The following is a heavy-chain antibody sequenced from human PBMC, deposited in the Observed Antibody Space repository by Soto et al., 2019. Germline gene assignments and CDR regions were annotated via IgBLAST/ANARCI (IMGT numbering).Heavy chain of an antibody. D-gene: IGHD5-18*01. Sequence: PGGSLRLSCAASGFPFSSYAMSWVRHAPDKGLEWVSGINWNSGSIGYADSVKGRFTISRDKAKNSLYLQMNSLRTEDTALYYCAKALSGYTYGPFDYWGQGTLVTVSS. J-gene: IGHJ4*02. V-gene: IGHV3-9*01. CDR2: INWNSGSI. CDR3: AKALSGYTYGPFDY. CDR1: GFPFSSYA.